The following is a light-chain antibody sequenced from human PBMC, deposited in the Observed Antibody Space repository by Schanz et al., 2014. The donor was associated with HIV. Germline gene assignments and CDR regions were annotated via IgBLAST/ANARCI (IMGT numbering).Light chain of an antibody. Sequence: QSVLTQPPSASGTPGQRVTISCSGSSSNIGSNTVNWYQQLPGTAPKLLIYGNSNRPSGVPDRFSASKSGTSASLDITGLQTGDEADYYCGAWDSSLRAVVFGGGTKLTVL. V-gene: IGLV1-44*01. CDR2: GNS. J-gene: IGLJ3*02. CDR1: SSNIGSNT. CDR3: GAWDSSLRAVV.